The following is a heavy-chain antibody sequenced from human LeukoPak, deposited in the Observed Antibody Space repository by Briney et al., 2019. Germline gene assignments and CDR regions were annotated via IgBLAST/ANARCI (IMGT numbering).Heavy chain of an antibody. Sequence: SETLSLTCTVSGGSISSSSYYWGWIRQPPGKGLEWIGYIYYSGSTNYNPSLKSRVTISVDTSKNQFSLKLSSVTAADTAVYYCARLVESAYYDSTTTWGQGTMVTVSS. CDR1: GGSISSSSYY. CDR2: IYYSGST. CDR3: ARLVESAYYDSTTT. V-gene: IGHV4-61*05. D-gene: IGHD3-22*01. J-gene: IGHJ3*01.